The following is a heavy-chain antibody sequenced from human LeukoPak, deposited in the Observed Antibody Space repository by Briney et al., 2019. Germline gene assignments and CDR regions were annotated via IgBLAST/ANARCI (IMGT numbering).Heavy chain of an antibody. V-gene: IGHV1-18*01. D-gene: IGHD3-9*01. CDR3: ARARSVTGYYIH. CDR1: GYTFTSYG. J-gene: IGHJ4*02. Sequence: ASVKVSCKASGYTFTSYGISWVRQAPGQGLEWMGWISAYNGNTNYAQKLQGRVTMTTDTSTSTAYMELRSLRSDDTVVYYCARARSVTGYYIHWGQGTLVTVSS. CDR2: ISAYNGNT.